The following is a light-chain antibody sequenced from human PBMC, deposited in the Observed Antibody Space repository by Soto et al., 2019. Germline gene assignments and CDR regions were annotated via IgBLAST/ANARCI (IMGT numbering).Light chain of an antibody. CDR1: SSNIGAGYD. CDR3: QSYDKRLTAYV. Sequence: QSVLTQPPSVSGAPGQRVTISCTGSSSNIGAGYDVHWYQQFPGTAPKLLIYGNSNRPSGVPDRLSASKSGTSASLAITGLQAEDEGHYYCQSYDKRLTAYVFGTGTKVTVL. CDR2: GNS. V-gene: IGLV1-40*01. J-gene: IGLJ1*01.